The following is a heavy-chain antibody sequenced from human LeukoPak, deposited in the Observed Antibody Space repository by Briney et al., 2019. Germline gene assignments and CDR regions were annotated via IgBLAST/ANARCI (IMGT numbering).Heavy chain of an antibody. CDR1: GGSISSYY. Sequence: PSETLSLTCTVSGGSISSYYWSWIRQPPGKGLEWIGYIYYSGSTNYNPSLKSRVTISVDTSKNQFSLKLSSVTAADTAVYYCARRDVVVTPGGFDIWGQGTMVTVSS. D-gene: IGHD2-21*02. J-gene: IGHJ3*02. V-gene: IGHV4-59*08. CDR2: IYYSGST. CDR3: ARRDVVVTPGGFDI.